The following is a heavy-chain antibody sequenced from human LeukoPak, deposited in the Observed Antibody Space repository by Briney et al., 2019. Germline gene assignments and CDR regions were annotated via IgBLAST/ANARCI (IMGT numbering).Heavy chain of an antibody. V-gene: IGHV3-21*01. CDR3: ARLRGYYFDY. Sequence: GGSLRLSCAASGFTFSSYTMNWVRQAPGKGLEWVSSITSSSSHIYYADSVKGRFTISRDNAMNSLFLQMNSLRAEDTAVYYCARLRGYYFDYWGQGTLVTVSS. CDR1: GFTFSSYT. CDR2: ITSSSSHI. J-gene: IGHJ4*02. D-gene: IGHD3-22*01.